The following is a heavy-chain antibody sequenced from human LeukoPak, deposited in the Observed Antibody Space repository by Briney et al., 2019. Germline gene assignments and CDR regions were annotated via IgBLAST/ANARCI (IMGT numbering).Heavy chain of an antibody. CDR3: ALDNCTWYGGGAFDI. D-gene: IGHD6-13*01. Sequence: GGSLRLSCAASGFTFSSYGMHWVRQAPGKGLEWVAFIRYDGSNKYYADSGKGRFTISSDNAKNSLYLQMNSLRAEDTAVNYWALDNCTWYGGGAFDIWGEGTMVTVSS. CDR1: GFTFSSYG. V-gene: IGHV3-30*02. J-gene: IGHJ3*02. CDR2: IRYDGSNK.